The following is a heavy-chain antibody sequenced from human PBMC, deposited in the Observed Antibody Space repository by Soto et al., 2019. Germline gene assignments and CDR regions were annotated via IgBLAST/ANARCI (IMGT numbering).Heavy chain of an antibody. Sequence: MQLVESGGGLVRPGGSLRLSCAASGFMFRDYSINWVRQAPGKGLEWISYISSSSGYIYFADSVKGRFSISRDNANNSLYLQMNSLRAEDTAVYYCARDPLILEVTKRYGMDVWGQGTTVTVSS. CDR3: ARDPLILEVTKRYGMDV. CDR1: GFMFRDYS. D-gene: IGHD2-21*02. J-gene: IGHJ6*02. V-gene: IGHV3-21*01. CDR2: ISSSSGYI.